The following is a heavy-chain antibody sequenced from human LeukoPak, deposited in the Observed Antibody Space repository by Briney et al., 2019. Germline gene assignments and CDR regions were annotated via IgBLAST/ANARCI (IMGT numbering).Heavy chain of an antibody. CDR1: GFTFSSYE. Sequence: QAGGSLRLSCAASGFTFSSYEMNWVRQAPGKGLEWVSYISSSGSTIYYADSVKGRFTISRDNAKNSLYLQMNSLRAEDTALYYCARGYSYGYGIDYWGQGTLVTVSS. CDR2: ISSSGSTI. D-gene: IGHD5-18*01. V-gene: IGHV3-48*03. CDR3: ARGYSYGYGIDY. J-gene: IGHJ4*02.